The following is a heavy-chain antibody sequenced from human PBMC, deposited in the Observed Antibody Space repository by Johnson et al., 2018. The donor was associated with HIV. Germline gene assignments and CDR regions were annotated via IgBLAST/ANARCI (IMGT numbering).Heavy chain of an antibody. CDR2: IWYDGSNK. Sequence: VQVVESGGGVVQPGRSLRLSCAASGFTFSSYGMHWVRQAPGKGLEWVAVIWYDGSNKYYADSVKGRFTISRDNSKNTLNLQMNSLRAEDTAVYYCARGGQLPALDGFDIWGQGTMVTVSS. CDR3: ARGGQLPALDGFDI. V-gene: IGHV3-33*01. D-gene: IGHD6-6*01. CDR1: GFTFSSYG. J-gene: IGHJ3*02.